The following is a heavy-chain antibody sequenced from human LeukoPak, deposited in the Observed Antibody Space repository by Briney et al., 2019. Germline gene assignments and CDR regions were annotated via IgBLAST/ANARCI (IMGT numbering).Heavy chain of an antibody. V-gene: IGHV4-34*01. CDR1: GGSFSGYY. CDR3: ARHVVGVTDY. CDR2: INHSGST. J-gene: IGHJ4*02. D-gene: IGHD1-26*01. Sequence: SETLSLTCAVYGGSFSGYYWSWIRQPPGKGLEWIGEINHSGSTNYNPSLKSRVTISVDTSKNQFSLKLSSVTAADTAVYYCARHVVGVTDYWGQGTLVTVSS.